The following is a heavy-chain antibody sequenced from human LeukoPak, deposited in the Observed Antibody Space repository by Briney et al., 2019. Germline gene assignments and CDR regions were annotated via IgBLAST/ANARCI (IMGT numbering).Heavy chain of an antibody. CDR1: GFTVSSNY. CDR2: IYSGGST. J-gene: IGHJ5*02. CDR3: VKPHYFSTGSLT. V-gene: IGHV3-66*01. Sequence: GGSLRLSCAASGFTVSSNYMSWVRQAPGKGLEWVSVIYSGGSTYYADSVKGRFTISRDISKNTLYLQMNSLRAEDTAVYYCVKPHYFSTGSLTWGQGTLVTVSS. D-gene: IGHD3-10*01.